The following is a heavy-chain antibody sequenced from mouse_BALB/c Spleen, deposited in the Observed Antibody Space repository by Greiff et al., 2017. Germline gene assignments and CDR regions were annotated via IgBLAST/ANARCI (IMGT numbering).Heavy chain of an antibody. J-gene: IGHJ4*01. D-gene: IGHD2-10*02. CDR1: GYTFTDYN. Sequence: EVQLQESGPELVKPGASVKIPCKASGYTFTDYNMDWVKQSHGKSLEWIGDINPNNGGTIYNQKFKGKATLTVDKSSSTAYMELRSLTSEDTAVYYCARSGYGNYAMDYWGQGTSVTVSS. V-gene: IGHV1-18*01. CDR3: ARSGYGNYAMDY. CDR2: INPNNGGT.